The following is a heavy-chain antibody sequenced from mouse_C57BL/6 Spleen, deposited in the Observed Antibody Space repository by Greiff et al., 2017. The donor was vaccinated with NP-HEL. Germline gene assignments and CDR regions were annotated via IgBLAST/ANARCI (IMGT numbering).Heavy chain of an antibody. CDR2: INPNNGGT. D-gene: IGHD3-1*01. V-gene: IGHV1-26*01. CDR1: GYTFTDYY. J-gene: IGHJ4*01. CDR3: ARWSWAMDY. Sequence: EVKLQQSGPELVKPGASVKISCKASGYTFTDYYMNWVKQSHGKSLEWIGDINPNNGGTSYNQKFKGKATLTVDKSSSTAYMELRSLTSEDSAVYYCARWSWAMDYWGQGTSVTVSS.